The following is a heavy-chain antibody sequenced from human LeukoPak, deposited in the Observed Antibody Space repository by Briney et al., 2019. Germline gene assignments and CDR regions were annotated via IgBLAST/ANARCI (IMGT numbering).Heavy chain of an antibody. D-gene: IGHD3-10*01. CDR2: ICPGDSDT. J-gene: IGHJ4*02. V-gene: IGHV5-51*01. Sequence: EESLKISCKGSGYSFTSYWIGWVRQMPGKGLEWMGIICPGDSDTRYSPSFQGQVTISADQSISTAYLQWSSLKASDTAMYYCARPIVRGVNWSFDYWGQGTLVTVSS. CDR1: GYSFTSYW. CDR3: ARPIVRGVNWSFDY.